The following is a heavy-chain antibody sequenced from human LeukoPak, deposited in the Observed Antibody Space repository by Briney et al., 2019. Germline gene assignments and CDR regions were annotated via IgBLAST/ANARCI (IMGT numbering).Heavy chain of an antibody. CDR1: GYTFTGYY. Sequence: ASVKVSCKASGYTFTGYYMRWVRQAPGQGLEWMGWINPNSGGTNYAQKFQGRVTMTRDTSISTAYMELSRLRSDDTAVYYCARDYGSGWGGDYWGQGTLVTVSS. V-gene: IGHV1-2*02. CDR3: ARDYGSGWGGDY. CDR2: INPNSGGT. D-gene: IGHD6-19*01. J-gene: IGHJ4*02.